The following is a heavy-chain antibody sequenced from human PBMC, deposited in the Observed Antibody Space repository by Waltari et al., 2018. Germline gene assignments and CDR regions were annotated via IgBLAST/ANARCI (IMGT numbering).Heavy chain of an antibody. Sequence: EVQLVESGGGLVQPGRSLRLSCAASGFTFDDYAMHWVRQAPGKGLGWVSCISWNSGSIGYADSVKGRFTISRDNAKNSLYLEMNSLRAEDTALYYCAKDRITMVRGATDAFDIWGQGTMVTVSS. CDR3: AKDRITMVRGATDAFDI. D-gene: IGHD3-10*01. CDR2: ISWNSGSI. V-gene: IGHV3-9*01. J-gene: IGHJ3*02. CDR1: GFTFDDYA.